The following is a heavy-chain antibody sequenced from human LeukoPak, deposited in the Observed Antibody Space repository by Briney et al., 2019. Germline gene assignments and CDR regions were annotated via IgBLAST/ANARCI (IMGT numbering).Heavy chain of an antibody. V-gene: IGHV4-61*01. J-gene: IGHJ4*02. CDR2: IYYSGTT. CDR1: GYSISSGYY. D-gene: IGHD3-10*01. Sequence: SETLSLTCAVSGYSISSGYYWGWIRQPPGKGLEWIGYIYYSGTTNYNPSFKSRVTISIDTSKHQFSLKLTSVTAADTAVYYCARAPTDSDLWAIDFWGQGTLVTVSS. CDR3: ARAPTDSDLWAIDF.